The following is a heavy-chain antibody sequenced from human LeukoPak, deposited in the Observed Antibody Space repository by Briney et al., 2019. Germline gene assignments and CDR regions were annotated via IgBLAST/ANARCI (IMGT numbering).Heavy chain of an antibody. Sequence: SETLSLTCTVSGDSISSGSYYWSWIRQPAGKGLEWIGRIYTSGGTDSNPSLKSRVTISVDTSQNQVSLELTSVTAADTAVYYCARGEAPSNWFDPWGQGTLVTVSS. CDR2: IYTSGGT. J-gene: IGHJ5*02. CDR1: GDSISSGSYY. CDR3: ARGEAPSNWFDP. V-gene: IGHV4-61*02.